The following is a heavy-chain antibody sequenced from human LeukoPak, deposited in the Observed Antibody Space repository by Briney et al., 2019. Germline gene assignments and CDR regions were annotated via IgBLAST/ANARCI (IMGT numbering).Heavy chain of an antibody. CDR2: ISGSGGST. CDR1: GFTFSSYA. J-gene: IGHJ4*02. CDR3: ARGGNYDFWSGYYNY. D-gene: IGHD3-3*01. Sequence: PGGSLRLSCAASGFTFSSYAMSWVRQAPGKGLEWVSVISGSGGSTHYADSVKGRFTISRDNSKKGRFTISRDNSKNTLYLQMNSLRAEDTAVYYCARGGNYDFWSGYYNYWGQGTLVTVSS. V-gene: IGHV3-23*01.